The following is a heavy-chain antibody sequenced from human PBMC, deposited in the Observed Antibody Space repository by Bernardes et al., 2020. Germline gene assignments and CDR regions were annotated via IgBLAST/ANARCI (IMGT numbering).Heavy chain of an antibody. D-gene: IGHD2-15*01. J-gene: IGHJ6*02. CDR3: SRDQVYCSVGSCYYRYYYGMDG. CDR2: IKQDGSEK. CDR1: GFTFSSYW. V-gene: IGHV3-7*01. Sequence: GSLRLSCAASGFTFSSYWMSWVRQAPGKGLEWVANIKQDGSEKYYVDSVKGRFTISRDNAKNSLYLQMNSLRAEDTAVYYCSRDQVYCSVGSCYYRYYYGMDGWGQGTTVTVSS.